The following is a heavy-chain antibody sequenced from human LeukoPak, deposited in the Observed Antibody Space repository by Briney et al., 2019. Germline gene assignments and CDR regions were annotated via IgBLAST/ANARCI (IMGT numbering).Heavy chain of an antibody. J-gene: IGHJ6*02. CDR2: IYYSGST. V-gene: IGHV4-59*08. Sequence: PSETLSLTCTVSGGSISSYYWSWIRQPPGKGLEWIGYIYYSGSTNYNPSLKSRVTISVDTSKNQFSLKLSSLTAADTAVYYCARLEVVVPAAMEMDYGMDVWGQGTTVTVSS. CDR1: GGSISSYY. D-gene: IGHD2-2*01. CDR3: ARLEVVVPAAMEMDYGMDV.